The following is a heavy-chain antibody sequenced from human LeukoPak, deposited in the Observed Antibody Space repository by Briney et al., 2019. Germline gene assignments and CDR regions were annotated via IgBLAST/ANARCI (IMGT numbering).Heavy chain of an antibody. CDR1: GFTFSDYS. V-gene: IGHV3-30*03. D-gene: IGHD3-22*01. CDR2: ISYDGSNK. CDR3: ARDGGDSSGYYNYYYYYMDV. J-gene: IGHJ6*03. Sequence: GGSLRLSCAASGFTFSDYSLSWVRQAPGKGLEWVAVISYDGSNKYYADSVKGRFTISGDNSKNTLYLQMNSLRAEDTAVYYCARDGGDSSGYYNYYYYYMDVWGKGTTVTISS.